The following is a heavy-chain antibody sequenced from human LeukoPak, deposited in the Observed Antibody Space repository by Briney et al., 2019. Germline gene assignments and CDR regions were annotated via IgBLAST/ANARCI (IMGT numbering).Heavy chain of an antibody. CDR3: ASRPSSETYFAVFDY. V-gene: IGHV3-23*01. Sequence: TGGSLRLSCVASGLTFSSHAMTWVRQTPGKGLEWVSGITGSGGSTHHADSVKGRFAISRDNSKNTLYLQMNNLRADDTAVYYCASRPSSETYFAVFDYWGQGTLVTVSS. CDR2: ITGSGGST. CDR1: GLTFSSHA. D-gene: IGHD1-26*01. J-gene: IGHJ4*02.